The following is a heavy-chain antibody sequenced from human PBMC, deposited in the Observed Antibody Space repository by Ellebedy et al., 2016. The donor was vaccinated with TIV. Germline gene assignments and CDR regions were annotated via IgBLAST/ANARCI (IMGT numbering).Heavy chain of an antibody. D-gene: IGHD2-21*02. V-gene: IGHV3-48*01. CDR3: ARAPPIVVVTKPIDY. CDR2: ISCSSNPI. J-gene: IGHJ4*02. Sequence: ESLKISCAASGFTFSNYNMNWVRQAPGKGLEWVSYISCSSNPIYYADSVKGRFTISRDNAKNSLYLQMNSLRAEDTAVYYCARAPPIVVVTKPIDYWGQGTLVTVSS. CDR1: GFTFSNYN.